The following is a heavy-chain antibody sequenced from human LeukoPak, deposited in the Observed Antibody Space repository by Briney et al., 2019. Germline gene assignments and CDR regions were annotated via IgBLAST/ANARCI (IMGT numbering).Heavy chain of an antibody. D-gene: IGHD3-22*01. V-gene: IGHV4-31*03. Sequence: PSETLSLTCTVSGDSVSSAAYYWSWIRQHPGEGLEWIGHIYYSGTTYFNPSLKSRVTISVDTSKNQFSLKLTSVTAADTAVYYCARAYYYDSSGYSGASNWLHPWGQGTLVTVSS. J-gene: IGHJ5*02. CDR1: GDSVSSAAYY. CDR3: ARAYYYDSSGYSGASNWLHP. CDR2: IYYSGTT.